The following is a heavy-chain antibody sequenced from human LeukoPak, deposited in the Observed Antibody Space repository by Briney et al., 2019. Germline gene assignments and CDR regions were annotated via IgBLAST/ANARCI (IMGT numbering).Heavy chain of an antibody. Sequence: SVKVSCKASGGTFSSYAISWVRQAPGQGLGWMGGIIPIFGTANYAQKFQGRVTITADKSTSTAYMELSSLRSEDTAVYYRARAPHYYDSSGYYQSTRDAFDIWGQGTMVTVSS. J-gene: IGHJ3*02. CDR3: ARAPHYYDSSGYYQSTRDAFDI. CDR1: GGTFSSYA. CDR2: IIPIFGTA. V-gene: IGHV1-69*06. D-gene: IGHD3-22*01.